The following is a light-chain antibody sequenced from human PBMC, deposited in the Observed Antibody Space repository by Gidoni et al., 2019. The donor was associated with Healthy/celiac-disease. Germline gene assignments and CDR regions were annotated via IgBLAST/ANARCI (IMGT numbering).Light chain of an antibody. CDR2: AAS. CDR3: QQSYSTPWT. J-gene: IGKJ1*01. Sequence: DIQMTQSPSSLSASVGDRVTITCRASQSISSYLNWYQQKPGKAPKLLIYAASSLQSGVPSRFSGSGSGTDFTLTISSLQPEDFATYYCQQSYSTPWTFGQXTKVGIK. V-gene: IGKV1-39*01. CDR1: QSISSY.